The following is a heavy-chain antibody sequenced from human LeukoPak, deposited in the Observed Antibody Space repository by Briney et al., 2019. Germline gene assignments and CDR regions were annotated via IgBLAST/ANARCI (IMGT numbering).Heavy chain of an antibody. CDR3: ARQGRSYSSGWLLDY. V-gene: IGHV4-59*08. J-gene: IGHJ4*02. Sequence: SETLSLTCTVSGGSISSYYWSWIRQPPGKGLEWIGYIYSSGNTNYNPSLKSRVTTSVDTSKNQFFLKLSSLTAADTAVYYCARQGRSYSSGWLLDYWGQGTLVIVSS. CDR1: GGSISSYY. D-gene: IGHD6-19*01. CDR2: IYSSGNT.